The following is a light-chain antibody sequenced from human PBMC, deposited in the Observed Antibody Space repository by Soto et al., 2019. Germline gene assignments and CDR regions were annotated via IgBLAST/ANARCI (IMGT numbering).Light chain of an antibody. CDR3: SSYTKSSTLADV. CDR1: SSDVADSNY. V-gene: IGLV2-14*01. CDR2: EVS. Sequence: QSALTQPASVSTSPGQTITISCTGTSSDVADSNYVSWYQQHPGKAPKLIIYEVSNRPSGISNRFSGSKSGSTASLTISGLQAEDEADYYCSSYTKSSTLADVFGTGTKLTVL. J-gene: IGLJ1*01.